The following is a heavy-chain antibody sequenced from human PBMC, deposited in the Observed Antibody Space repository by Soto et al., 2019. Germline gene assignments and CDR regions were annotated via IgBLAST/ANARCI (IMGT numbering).Heavy chain of an antibody. J-gene: IGHJ6*02. Sequence: GASVKVSCKASGGTFSSYAISWVRQAPGQGLEWMGGIIPIFGTANYAQKFQGRVTITADESTSTAYMELSSLRSEDTAVYYCAREHIVVVTAIYYYYGMDVWGQGTTVTVSS. CDR3: AREHIVVVTAIYYYYGMDV. CDR1: GGTFSSYA. D-gene: IGHD2-21*02. V-gene: IGHV1-69*13. CDR2: IIPIFGTA.